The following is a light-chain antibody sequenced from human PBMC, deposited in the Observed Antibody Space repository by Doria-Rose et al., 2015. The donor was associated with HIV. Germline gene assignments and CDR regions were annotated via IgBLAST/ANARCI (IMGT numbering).Light chain of an antibody. V-gene: IGKV1-39*01. CDR3: QQTYSSPPWT. Sequence: NWFQQEPGKAPKLLIYAASRLQSGVPSRFSGSGSGTDFTLTISGLQPGDFATYYGQQTYSSPPWTFGRGTKVEMK. J-gene: IGKJ1*01. CDR2: AAS.